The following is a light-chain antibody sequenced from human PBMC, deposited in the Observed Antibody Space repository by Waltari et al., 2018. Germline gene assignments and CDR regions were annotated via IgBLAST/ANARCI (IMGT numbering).Light chain of an antibody. V-gene: IGLV3-21*01. CDR3: QVWDSRTDDWV. J-gene: IGLJ3*02. Sequence: SYDLTQSPSVSVSPGQTVRITCGGENIGSKNVHWYQHKRVQAHQLVIYYDNSRPSGIPARFSSSNSTNTATLTISGVEAGDEADYYCQVWDSRTDDWVFGGGTRLTVL. CDR2: YDN. CDR1: NIGSKN.